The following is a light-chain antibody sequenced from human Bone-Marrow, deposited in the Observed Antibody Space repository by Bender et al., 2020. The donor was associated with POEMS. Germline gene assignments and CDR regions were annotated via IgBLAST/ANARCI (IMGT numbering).Light chain of an antibody. Sequence: QSALTQPASVSGSPGQSITISCTGTSSDVGSYNLVSWYQQHPGKAPKLMIYEVSKRPSGVSNGFSGSKSGNTASLTISGLQPEDEADYYCCSYAGNSAWVFGGGTKLTVL. CDR1: SSDVGSYNL. J-gene: IGLJ3*02. V-gene: IGLV2-23*02. CDR3: CSYAGNSAWV. CDR2: EVS.